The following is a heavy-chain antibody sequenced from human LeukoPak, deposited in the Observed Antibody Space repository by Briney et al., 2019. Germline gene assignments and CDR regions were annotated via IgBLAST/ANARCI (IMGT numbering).Heavy chain of an antibody. Sequence: GGSLKLSCAASGLTFSGYWMHWVRQGPGKGLEWVSRIKSDGSSTSYANAVKGRFTISRDNAKNSLYLQMNSLRAEDTAVYYCAKMDIVDTGFDYWGQGTLVTVSS. V-gene: IGHV3-74*01. CDR3: AKMDIVDTGFDY. CDR2: IKSDGSST. D-gene: IGHD5-12*01. J-gene: IGHJ4*02. CDR1: GLTFSGYW.